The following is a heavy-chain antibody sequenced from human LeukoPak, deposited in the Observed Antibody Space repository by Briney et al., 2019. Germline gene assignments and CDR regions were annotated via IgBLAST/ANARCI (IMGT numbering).Heavy chain of an antibody. Sequence: GESLKISCQGSGYSFTTYWIGWVRQMPGKGLEWMGIIYPGDSDTRYSPSFQGQVTISADKSISTAYLQWSSLKASDTAMYYCARHEYSSGWYAYYGMDVWGQGTTVTVSS. V-gene: IGHV5-51*01. D-gene: IGHD6-19*01. CDR2: IYPGDSDT. J-gene: IGHJ6*02. CDR3: ARHEYSSGWYAYYGMDV. CDR1: GYSFTTYW.